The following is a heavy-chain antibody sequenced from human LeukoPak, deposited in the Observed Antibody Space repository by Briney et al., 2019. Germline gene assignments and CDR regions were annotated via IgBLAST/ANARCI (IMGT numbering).Heavy chain of an antibody. CDR2: IYYSGST. CDR3: ARQPLGSFDYYDSSTFDI. CDR1: GGSISSSSYY. J-gene: IGHJ3*02. D-gene: IGHD3-22*01. V-gene: IGHV4-39*01. Sequence: KPSETLSLTCTVSGGSISSSSYYWGWIRQPPGKGLEWIGSIYYSGSTYYNPSLKSRVTISVDTSKNQFSLKLSSVTAADTAVYYCARQPLGSFDYYDSSTFDIWGQGTMVTVSS.